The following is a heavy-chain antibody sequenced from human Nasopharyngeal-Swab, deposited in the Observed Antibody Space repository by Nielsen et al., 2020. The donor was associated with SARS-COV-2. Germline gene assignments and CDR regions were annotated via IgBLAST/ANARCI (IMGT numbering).Heavy chain of an antibody. Sequence: SETLSLTCAVSGGSISSGGYSWSWIRQPPGKGLEWIGYIYHSGSTYYNPSLKSRVTISVDTSKNQFSLKLSSVTAADTAVYYCARQDRSITIFGVVISDFDYWGQGTLVTVSS. J-gene: IGHJ4*02. CDR3: ARQDRSITIFGVVISDFDY. V-gene: IGHV4-30-2*03. CDR2: IYHSGST. CDR1: GGSISSGGYS. D-gene: IGHD3-3*01.